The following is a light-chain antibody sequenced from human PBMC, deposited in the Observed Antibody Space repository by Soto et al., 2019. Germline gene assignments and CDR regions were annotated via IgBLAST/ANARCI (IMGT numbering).Light chain of an antibody. V-gene: IGKV3-20*01. CDR3: HQYEIAPTP. CDR2: VAS. Sequence: EIVLTQSPGTLSLSPGERATLSCRASQSVSSTYLAWYQQKPGQAPRLLIFVASSRATVIPDRFSGSGSCTDFTLTISRLETEDCAVYYCHQYEIAPTPFGGGTEVQIK. J-gene: IGKJ4*01. CDR1: QSVSSTY.